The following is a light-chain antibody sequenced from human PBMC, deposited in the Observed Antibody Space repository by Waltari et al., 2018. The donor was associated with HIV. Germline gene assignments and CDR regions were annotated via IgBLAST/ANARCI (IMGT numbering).Light chain of an antibody. V-gene: IGLV1-47*01. J-gene: IGLJ3*02. CDR3: ATWDDSLNVV. CDR1: SSHIGSNF. Sequence: QSVLTQPPSASGTPGQRVTIPCSGSSSHIGSNFVYWYQQLPGTAPKLLFYRNNQRPSGVPDRFSGSKSGTSASLAISGLRSEDEADYYCATWDDSLNVVFGGGTKLTVL. CDR2: RNN.